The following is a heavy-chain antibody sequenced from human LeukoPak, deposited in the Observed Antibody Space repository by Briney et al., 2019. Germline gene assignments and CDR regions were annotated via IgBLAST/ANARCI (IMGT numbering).Heavy chain of an antibody. Sequence: PGGSLTLSCPVSGFVFSKTDMYWVRQAPGKGPDWVAFIPYDGYKSYYGDSVRGRFTISRDNSRKTVYLQMNSLRPEYTAVYYCAKESPDYGDQWGGYRWFDPWGQGTPVIVSS. D-gene: IGHD4/OR15-4a*01. J-gene: IGHJ5*02. CDR3: AKESPDYGDQWGGYRWFDP. V-gene: IGHV3-30*02. CDR2: IPYDGYKS. CDR1: GFVFSKTD.